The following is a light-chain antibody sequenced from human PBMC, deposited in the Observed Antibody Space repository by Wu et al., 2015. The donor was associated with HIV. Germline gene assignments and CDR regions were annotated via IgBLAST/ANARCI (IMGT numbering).Light chain of an antibody. Sequence: DIQMTQSPSTLSASVGDRVTITCRASQSISSWLAWYQQKPGKAPKLLIYKASSLESGVPLRFSGSGSGTEFTLTISSLQPDDFATYYCQQYNSYSWTFGQGTKVEIE. CDR3: QQYNSYSWT. CDR2: KAS. V-gene: IGKV1-5*03. CDR1: QSISSW. J-gene: IGKJ1*01.